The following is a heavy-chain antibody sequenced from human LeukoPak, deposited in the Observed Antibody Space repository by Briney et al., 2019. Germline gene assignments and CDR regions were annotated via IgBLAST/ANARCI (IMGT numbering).Heavy chain of an antibody. CDR1: GFTFSSYW. D-gene: IGHD3-9*01. CDR2: IKQDGSEK. J-gene: IGHJ4*02. V-gene: IGHV3-7*01. CDR3: ARDQGRYFDWLVY. Sequence: PGGSLRLSCAASGFTFSSYWMSWVRQAPGKGLEWVANIKQDGSEKYYVDSVKGRFTISRDNAKNSLYLQMNSLRAEDTAVYYCARDQGRYFDWLVYWGQGTLVTVSS.